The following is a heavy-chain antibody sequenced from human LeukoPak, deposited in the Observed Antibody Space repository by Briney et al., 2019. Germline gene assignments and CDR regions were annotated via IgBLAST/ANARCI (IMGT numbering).Heavy chain of an antibody. D-gene: IGHD3-22*01. CDR2: INPSGGST. CDR1: GYTFTSYY. V-gene: IGHV1-46*01. CDR3: ARDHSYYDSSGPLDY. Sequence: ASVKVSCKASGYTFTSYYMHWVRQAPRQGLEWMGIINPSGGSTSYAQKFQGRVTMTRDTSTSTVYMELSSLRSEDTAVYYCARDHSYYDSSGPLDYWGQGTLVTVSS. J-gene: IGHJ4*02.